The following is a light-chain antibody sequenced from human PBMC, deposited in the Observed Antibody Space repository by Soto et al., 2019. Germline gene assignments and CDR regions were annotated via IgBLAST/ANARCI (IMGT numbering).Light chain of an antibody. Sequence: DFQMTQSPSALSASVGDRVTITRRLSQSISSYLNWYQQKPGKAPKLLIYAASSLQSGVPSRFSGTGSGTDFTLTISSLQHEDFATYYCQQSSEATWTFGQGTKVDIK. J-gene: IGKJ1*01. CDR3: QQSSEATWT. V-gene: IGKV1-39*01. CDR1: QSISSY. CDR2: AAS.